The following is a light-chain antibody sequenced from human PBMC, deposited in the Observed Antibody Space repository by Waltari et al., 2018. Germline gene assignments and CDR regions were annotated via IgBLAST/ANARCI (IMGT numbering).Light chain of an antibody. CDR3: MQAAHWPKT. CDR2: KIS. V-gene: IGKV2-30*02. CDR1: QSLVHSDGNTY. J-gene: IGKJ1*01. Sequence: QSLVHSDGNTYLNWFHQRPGQSPRRLIYKISNRDYGVPDRFSGSVSGTDFTLKITRVEAEDFGVYYCMQAAHWPKTFGQGTKVEIK.